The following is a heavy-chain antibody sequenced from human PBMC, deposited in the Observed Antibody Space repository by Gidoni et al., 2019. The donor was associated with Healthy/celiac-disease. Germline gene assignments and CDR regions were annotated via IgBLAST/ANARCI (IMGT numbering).Heavy chain of an antibody. Sequence: EVQLVESGGGLIQPGGSLRLSCAASGFTVSSNYMSWVRQAPGKGLEWVSVIYSGGSTYYADSVKGRFTISRDNSKNTLYLQMNSLRAEDTAVYYCAREPMMDSYGMDVWGQGTTVTVSS. CDR1: GFTVSSNY. J-gene: IGHJ6*02. CDR2: IYSGGST. V-gene: IGHV3-53*01. D-gene: IGHD2-2*03. CDR3: AREPMMDSYGMDV.